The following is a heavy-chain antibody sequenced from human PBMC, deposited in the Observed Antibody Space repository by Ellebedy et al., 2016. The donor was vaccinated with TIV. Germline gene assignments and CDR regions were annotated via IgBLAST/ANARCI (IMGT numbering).Heavy chain of an antibody. CDR1: GFTFSGYW. CDR3: ARDASIAVAEPYGMDV. J-gene: IGHJ6*02. Sequence: GGSLRLSCAASGFTFSGYWMGWVRQAPGKGLEWVANIRHDGGERYYVDSVKGRFTTSRDNAKNSLYLQMSSLRTEDTAVYYCARDASIAVAEPYGMDVWGQGTTVTVSS. V-gene: IGHV3-7*01. D-gene: IGHD6-19*01. CDR2: IRHDGGER.